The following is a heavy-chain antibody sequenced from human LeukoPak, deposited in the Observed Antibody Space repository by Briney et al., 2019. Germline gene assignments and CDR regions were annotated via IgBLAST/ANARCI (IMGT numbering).Heavy chain of an antibody. J-gene: IGHJ4*02. CDR3: AKVWDIVGVVAATADY. CDR1: GFTVSSNY. Sequence: GGSLRLSCVASGFTVSSNYMSWVRQAPGRGLEWVSVIYSGGSTYYADSVKGRFTISRDNSKNTLYLQMNSLRAEDTAVYYCAKVWDIVGVVAATADYWGQGTLVTVSS. V-gene: IGHV3-66*01. D-gene: IGHD2-15*01. CDR2: IYSGGST.